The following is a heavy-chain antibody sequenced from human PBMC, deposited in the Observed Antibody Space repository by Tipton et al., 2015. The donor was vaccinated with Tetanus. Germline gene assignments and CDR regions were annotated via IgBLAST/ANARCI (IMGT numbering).Heavy chain of an antibody. CDR2: IYPGDSDT. V-gene: IGHV5-51*01. CDR3: ARLPKHYSASGST. Sequence: QSGAEVKEAGESLRISCKASGYRFSSYWIAWVRQMPGKGLEWVGLIYPGDSDTKISPSFRGQVTISLDKSISTAYLQWSSLKASDTAIYFCARLPKHYSASGSTWGQGTLVTVSS. D-gene: IGHD3-10*01. CDR1: GYRFSSYW. J-gene: IGHJ5*02.